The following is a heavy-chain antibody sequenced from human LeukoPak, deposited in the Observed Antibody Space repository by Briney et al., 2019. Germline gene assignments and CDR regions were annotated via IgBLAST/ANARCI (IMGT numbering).Heavy chain of an antibody. J-gene: IGHJ6*03. CDR2: IYPGDSDT. Sequence: GESLKISCKGSGYSFTSYWIGWVRQMPGKGLEWMGIIYPGDSDTRYSPSFQGQVTISADKSISTAYLQWSSLKASDTAMYYCARHSRGGYCSSTSCYTHYHYYYMDVWGKGTTVTVSS. CDR1: GYSFTSYW. V-gene: IGHV5-51*01. D-gene: IGHD2-2*02. CDR3: ARHSRGGYCSSTSCYTHYHYYYMDV.